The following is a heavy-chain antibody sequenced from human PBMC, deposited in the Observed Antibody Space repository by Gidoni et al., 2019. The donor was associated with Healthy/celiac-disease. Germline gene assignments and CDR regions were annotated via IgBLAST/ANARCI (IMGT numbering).Heavy chain of an antibody. J-gene: IGHJ4*02. V-gene: IGHV4-39*01. CDR3: ARHHSGRRGSGFDY. D-gene: IGHD1-26*01. CDR2: IYYSGST. CDR1: GGSIRSSSYY. Sequence: QLQLPESGPGLVQPSETLSLTCTVSGGSIRSSSYYWGWIRQPPGKGLEWIGSIYYSGSTYYNPSLKSRVTISVDTSKNQFSLKLSSVTAADTAVYYCARHHSGRRGSGFDYWGQGTLVTVSS.